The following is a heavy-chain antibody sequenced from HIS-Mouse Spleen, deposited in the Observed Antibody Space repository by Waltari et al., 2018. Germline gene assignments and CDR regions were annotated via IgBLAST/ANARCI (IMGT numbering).Heavy chain of an antibody. CDR2: ISISSSTI. V-gene: IGHV3-48*01. CDR1: GSTSSSYS. J-gene: IGHJ4*02. Sequence: EVQLVESGGGLVQPGGSLRLSCAASGSTSSSYSSNWVRQAPGKGLEWVSYISISSSTIYYADSVKGRFTISRDNAKNSLYLQMNSLRAEDTAVYYCARGASGSYYLVSVSDYWGQGTLVTVSS. D-gene: IGHD1-26*01. CDR3: ARGASGSYYLVSVSDY.